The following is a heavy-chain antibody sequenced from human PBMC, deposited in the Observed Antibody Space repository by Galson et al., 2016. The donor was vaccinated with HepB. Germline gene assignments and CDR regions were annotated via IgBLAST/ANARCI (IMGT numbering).Heavy chain of an antibody. CDR2: TGNKANSYTT. CDR3: ATGATGTTDY. V-gene: IGHV3-72*01. D-gene: IGHD1-1*01. J-gene: IGHJ4*02. Sequence: SLRLSCAASGFTFSDHYMDWVRQAPGKGLEWVGRTGNKANSYTTEYAASVKGRFTISRDDSKNSLHLQMNSLKTEDTAVYYCATGATGTTDYWGQGTLVTVSS. CDR1: GFTFSDHY.